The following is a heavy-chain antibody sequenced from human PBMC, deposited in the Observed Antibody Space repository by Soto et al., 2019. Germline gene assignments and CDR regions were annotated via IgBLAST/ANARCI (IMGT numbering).Heavy chain of an antibody. CDR2: INAGNGNT. V-gene: IGHV1-3*01. J-gene: IGHJ4*02. CDR3: ARDEGYSDSSGYYDY. D-gene: IGHD3-22*01. CDR1: GYTFTNYA. Sequence: ASVKVSCKASGYTFTNYAIHWVRQAPRQRLEWMGWINAGNGNTRYSQKFQGRVTITRDTSASTAYMELSSLRSGDTALYYCARDEGYSDSSGYYDYWGQGTLVTVSS.